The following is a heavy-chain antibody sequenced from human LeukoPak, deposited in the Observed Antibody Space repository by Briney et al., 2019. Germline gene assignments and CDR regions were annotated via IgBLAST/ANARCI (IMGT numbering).Heavy chain of an antibody. Sequence: PSETLSLTCTVSGGSISSSSYYWGWIRQPPGKGLEWIGSIYYSGSTYYNPSLKSRVTISVDTSKNQFSLKLSPVTAADTAVYYCARFWAAARVFDYWGQGTLVTVSS. CDR1: GGSISSSSYY. CDR2: IYYSGST. V-gene: IGHV4-39*01. CDR3: ARFWAAARVFDY. J-gene: IGHJ4*02. D-gene: IGHD6-6*01.